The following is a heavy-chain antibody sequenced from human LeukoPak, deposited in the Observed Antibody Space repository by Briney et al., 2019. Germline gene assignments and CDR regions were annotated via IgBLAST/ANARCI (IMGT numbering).Heavy chain of an antibody. CDR2: IYSGGST. CDR3: ARDGRRYYDSSGYLDY. CDR1: GVTVSSNY. V-gene: IGHV3-66*01. D-gene: IGHD3-22*01. Sequence: GGSLRLSCAASGVTVSSNYMSWVRQAPGKGLEWVSVIYSGGSTYYADSVKGRFTISRDNSKNTLYLQMNSLRAEDTAVYYCARDGRRYYDSSGYLDYWGQGTLVTVSS. J-gene: IGHJ4*02.